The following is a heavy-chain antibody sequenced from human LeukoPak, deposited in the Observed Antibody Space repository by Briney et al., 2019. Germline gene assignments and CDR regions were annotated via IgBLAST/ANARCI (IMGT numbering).Heavy chain of an antibody. J-gene: IGHJ4*02. CDR3: AKEGAVVVPAAIVVYFDY. V-gene: IGHV3-23*01. Sequence: GGSLRLSCAASGFTFSDHYMDWVRQAPGKGLEWVSAISGSGGSTYYADSVKGRFTISRDNSKNTLYLQMNSLRAEDTAVYYCAKEGAVVVPAAIVVYFDYWGQGTLVTVSS. CDR2: ISGSGGST. CDR1: GFTFSDHY. D-gene: IGHD2-2*01.